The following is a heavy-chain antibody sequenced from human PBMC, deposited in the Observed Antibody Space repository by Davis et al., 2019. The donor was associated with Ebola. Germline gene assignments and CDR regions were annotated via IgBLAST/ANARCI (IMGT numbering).Heavy chain of an antibody. CDR1: GFTVSSNY. CDR3: ARDPYRIAAAGSGYYYGMDV. J-gene: IGHJ6*04. D-gene: IGHD6-13*01. V-gene: IGHV3-53*01. Sequence: GGSLRLSCAASGFTVSSNYMSWVRQAPGKGLEWVSVIYSGGSTYYADSVKGRFTISRDNSKNTLYLQMNSLRAEDTAVYYCARDPYRIAAAGSGYYYGMDVWGKGTTVTVSS. CDR2: IYSGGST.